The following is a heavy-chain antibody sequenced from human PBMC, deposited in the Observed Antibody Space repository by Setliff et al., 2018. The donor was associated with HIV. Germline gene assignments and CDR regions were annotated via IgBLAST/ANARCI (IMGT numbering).Heavy chain of an antibody. Sequence: SETLSLTCAVYGGSFSGYSWIWIRQPPGKGLEWIGEINHSGSANYNPSLKSRVTISVDTSKNQFSLKLTSVTAADTAVYYCARHRLGGTYSREPFDIWGQGTAVTVSS. CDR3: ARHRLGGTYSREPFDI. D-gene: IGHD1-26*01. J-gene: IGHJ3*02. CDR2: INHSGSA. CDR1: GGSFSGYS. V-gene: IGHV4-34*01.